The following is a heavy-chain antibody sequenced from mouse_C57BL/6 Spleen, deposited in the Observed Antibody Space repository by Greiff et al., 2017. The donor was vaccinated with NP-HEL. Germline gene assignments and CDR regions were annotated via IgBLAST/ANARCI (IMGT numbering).Heavy chain of an antibody. CDR1: GYTFTSYW. D-gene: IGHD1-1*01. Sequence: QVQLQQPGAELVKPGASVKLSCKASGYTFTSYWMQWVKQRPGQGLEWIGEIDPSDSYTNYNQKFKGKATLTVDTSSSTAYMQLSSLTSEDSAVYYCARVHYYYGSRSKAMDYWGQGTSVTVSS. CDR3: ARVHYYYGSRSKAMDY. CDR2: IDPSDSYT. J-gene: IGHJ4*01. V-gene: IGHV1-50*01.